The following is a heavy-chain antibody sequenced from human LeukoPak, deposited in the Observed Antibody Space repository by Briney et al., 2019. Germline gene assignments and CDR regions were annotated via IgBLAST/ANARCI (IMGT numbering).Heavy chain of an antibody. D-gene: IGHD1-1*01. V-gene: IGHV4-39*01. CDR3: ATHGTDFYNWNDY. J-gene: IGHJ4*02. CDR1: GGSISSSSYY. Sequence: SETLSLTCTVSGGSISSSSYYWGWIRQPPGKGLDRLESIYYSGSTYCNLSLRTPVTVSVDASKTPWSPKLSSVAAAATAGYYCATHGTDFYNWNDYWGQGTLVTVSS. CDR2: IYYSGST.